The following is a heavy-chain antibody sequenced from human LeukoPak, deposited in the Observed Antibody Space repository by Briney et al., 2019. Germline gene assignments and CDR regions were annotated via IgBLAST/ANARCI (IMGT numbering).Heavy chain of an antibody. V-gene: IGHV3-48*03. D-gene: IGHD1-7*01. Sequence: GGSLRLSCAASGFTFSSYEMNWVRQAPGKGLEWVSYISSSGSTIYYADSVKGRFTISRDNAKNSLYLQMNSLRAEDTAVYYCARDQIPYNWNYGLDYWGQGTLVTVSS. J-gene: IGHJ4*02. CDR2: ISSSGSTI. CDR1: GFTFSSYE. CDR3: ARDQIPYNWNYGLDY.